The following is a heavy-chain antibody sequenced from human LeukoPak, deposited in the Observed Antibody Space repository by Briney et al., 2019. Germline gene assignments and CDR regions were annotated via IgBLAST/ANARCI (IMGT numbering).Heavy chain of an antibody. CDR2: ISSSSSYI. D-gene: IGHD4-23*01. Sequence: GGSLRLSCAASGFTFSSYSMNWVRQAPGKGLEWVSSISSSSSYIYYADSVKGRFTISRDNAKNSLYLQMNSLRAEDTAVHYCARGVRYGGNNWFDPWGQGTLVTVSS. CDR1: GFTFSSYS. V-gene: IGHV3-21*01. CDR3: ARGVRYGGNNWFDP. J-gene: IGHJ5*02.